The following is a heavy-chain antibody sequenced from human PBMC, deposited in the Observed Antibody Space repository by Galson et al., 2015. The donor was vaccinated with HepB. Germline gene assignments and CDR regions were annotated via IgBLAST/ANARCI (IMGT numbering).Heavy chain of an antibody. CDR3: AREGPYSGSYCFDY. Sequence: CAISGDSVSSNSAAWNWIRQSPSRGLEWLGRTYYRSKWYNDYAVSVKSRITINPDTSKNQFSLQLNSVTPEDTAVYYCAREGPYSGSYCFDYWGQGTLVTVSS. CDR2: TYYRSKWYN. V-gene: IGHV6-1*01. D-gene: IGHD1-26*01. CDR1: GDSVSSNSAA. J-gene: IGHJ4*02.